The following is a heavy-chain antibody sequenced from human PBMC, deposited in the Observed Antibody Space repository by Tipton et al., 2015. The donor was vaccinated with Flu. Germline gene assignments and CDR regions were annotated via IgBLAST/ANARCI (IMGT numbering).Heavy chain of an antibody. J-gene: IGHJ4*02. CDR2: ISDSGKT. V-gene: IGHV4-31*03. CDR3: AREIGGYNYLDF. D-gene: IGHD3-10*01. CDR1: GASISSSGYY. Sequence: TLSLTCSVSGASISSSGYYWTWIRQQPGTGLEWMGYISDSGKTYYNPSLNSRVTISLDTSKNQFSLVMNSVTAADTAVYYCAREIGGYNYLDFWGQGTLVIVSS.